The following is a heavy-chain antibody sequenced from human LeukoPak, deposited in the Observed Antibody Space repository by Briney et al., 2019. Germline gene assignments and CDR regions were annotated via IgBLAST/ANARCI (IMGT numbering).Heavy chain of an antibody. D-gene: IGHD3-22*01. J-gene: IGHJ4*02. CDR2: INHSGST. Sequence: SETLSLTCAVYGGSFSGYYWSWIRQPPGKGLEWIGEINHSGSTNYNPSLKSRVTISVDASKNQFSLKLSSVTAADTAVYYCARDLNYDSSVAEYWGQGTLVTVSS. V-gene: IGHV4-34*01. CDR3: ARDLNYDSSVAEY. CDR1: GGSFSGYY.